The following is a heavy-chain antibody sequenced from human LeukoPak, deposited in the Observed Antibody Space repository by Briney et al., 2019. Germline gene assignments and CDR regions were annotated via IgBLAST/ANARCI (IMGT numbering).Heavy chain of an antibody. CDR1: GYTFTSYG. V-gene: IGHV1-18*01. Sequence: ASVKVSCKASGYTFTSYGISWVRQAPGQGLEWMGWISAYNGNTNYAQKLQGRVTMTTDTSTSTAYMELWSLRSDDTAVYYCARGGYYDILTGYYPNGVFDYWGQGTLVTVSS. CDR3: ARGGYYDILTGYYPNGVFDY. J-gene: IGHJ4*02. CDR2: ISAYNGNT. D-gene: IGHD3-9*01.